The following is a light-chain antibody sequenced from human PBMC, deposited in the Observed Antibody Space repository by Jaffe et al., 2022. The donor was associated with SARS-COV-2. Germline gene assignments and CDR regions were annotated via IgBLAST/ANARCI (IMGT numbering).Light chain of an antibody. CDR2: RNN. J-gene: IGLJ3*02. Sequence: QSVLTQPPSASGTPGQRVTISCSGSSSNLGSNYVYWYQQLPGTTPKLLIYRNNQRPSGVPGRFSASKSGTSASLAISGLRSEDEADYYCTTWDDSLSGWVFGGGTKLTVL. CDR1: SSNLGSNY. CDR3: TTWDDSLSGWV. V-gene: IGLV1-47*01.